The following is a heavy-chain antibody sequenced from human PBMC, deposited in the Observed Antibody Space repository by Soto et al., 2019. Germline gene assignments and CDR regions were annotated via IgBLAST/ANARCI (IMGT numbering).Heavy chain of an antibody. D-gene: IGHD6-19*01. V-gene: IGHV4-34*01. J-gene: IGHJ4*02. Sequence: QVRLQHWGAGLLKPSETLSLTCAVHGGSFRGYYWSWIRQPPGKGLEWIGEINHGGSIHYNPSLKSRVSISSDTANNRFSLKLSSVPAADTAVYYCARGSQWLDYWGPGGLVTVSS. CDR3: ARGSQWLDY. CDR2: INHGGSI. CDR1: GGSFRGYY.